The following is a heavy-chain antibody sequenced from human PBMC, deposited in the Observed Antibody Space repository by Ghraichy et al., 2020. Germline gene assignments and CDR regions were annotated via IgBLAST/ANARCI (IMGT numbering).Heavy chain of an antibody. J-gene: IGHJ4*02. CDR3: VKDLGYCSRGRCYGWDY. Sequence: GGSLRLSCAASGFNFKDYGMSWVRQAPGKGLEWVSGISWSGESTGYADSVKGRFTISRDNADNSLYLQMKSLRVEDTALYYCVKDLGYCSRGRCYGWDYWGQGVPVTVSS. V-gene: IGHV3-20*04. CDR1: GFNFKDYG. D-gene: IGHD2-15*01. CDR2: ISWSGEST.